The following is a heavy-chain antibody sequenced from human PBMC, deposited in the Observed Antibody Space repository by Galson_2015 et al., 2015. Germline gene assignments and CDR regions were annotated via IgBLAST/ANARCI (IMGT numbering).Heavy chain of an antibody. CDR1: GFTVSSDY. D-gene: IGHD2-2*01. CDR2: IYGGGGT. Sequence: SLRLSCAASGFTVSSDYMSWVRQAPGEGLEWLSVIYGGGGTYYADSVKGRFTISRDNSKNTLYLQMNNLRAEDTAVYYCARDHGVVVGGGDAFDIWGQGTMVTVSS. V-gene: IGHV3-53*01. J-gene: IGHJ3*02. CDR3: ARDHGVVVGGGDAFDI.